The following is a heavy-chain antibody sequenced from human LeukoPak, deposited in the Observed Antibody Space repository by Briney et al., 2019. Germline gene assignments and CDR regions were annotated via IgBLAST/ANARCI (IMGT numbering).Heavy chain of an antibody. CDR2: INHSGGT. CDR3: ARGRKRFYYGSGSYQPLFDY. D-gene: IGHD3-10*01. J-gene: IGHJ4*02. V-gene: IGHV4-34*01. CDR1: GGSFSGYY. Sequence: SEPLSLTCAVYGGSFSGYYWSWIRQPPGKGLEWIGEINHSGGTNCNPSLKSRVAISVDTSKNQFSLKLSSLTAADTAVYYCARGRKRFYYGSGSYQPLFDYWGQRTLVTVSS.